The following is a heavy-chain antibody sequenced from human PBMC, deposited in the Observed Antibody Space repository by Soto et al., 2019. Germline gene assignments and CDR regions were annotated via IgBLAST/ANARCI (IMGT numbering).Heavy chain of an antibody. J-gene: IGHJ4*02. D-gene: IGHD1-26*01. V-gene: IGHV1-8*01. Sequence: QVQLVQSGAEVREPGASVKVSCKASGYSFTSLDINWVRQTAGQGLEWMGWVQPRTGRTGYAQKFQGRATMTRDTSINAAYMELTTLTSDDTAFYYCARGVSAGVDYWGQGTLVTVSP. CDR3: ARGVSAGVDY. CDR2: VQPRTGRT. CDR1: GYSFTSLD.